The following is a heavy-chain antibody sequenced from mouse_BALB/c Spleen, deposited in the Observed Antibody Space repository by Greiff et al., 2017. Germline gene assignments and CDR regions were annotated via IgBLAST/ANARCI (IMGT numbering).Heavy chain of an antibody. CDR2: INPSNGRT. CDR3: ALTTVVVDY. J-gene: IGHJ2*01. D-gene: IGHD1-1*01. Sequence: QVHVKQPGAELVKPGASVKLSCKASGYTFTSYWMHWVKQRPGQGLEWIGEINPSNGRTNYNEKFKSKATLTVDKSSSTAYMQLSSLTSEDSAVYYCALTTVVVDYWGQGTTLTVSS. CDR1: GYTFTSYW. V-gene: IGHV1S81*02.